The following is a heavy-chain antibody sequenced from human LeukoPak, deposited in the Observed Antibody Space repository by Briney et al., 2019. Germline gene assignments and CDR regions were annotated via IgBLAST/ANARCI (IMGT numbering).Heavy chain of an antibody. J-gene: IGHJ4*02. D-gene: IGHD3-3*01. CDR1: GFTFSSYA. CDR3: AIKGGYYDFWNGYLDY. Sequence: PGGSLRLSCAASGFTFSSYAMSWVRQAPGKGLEWVSAISGSGGSTYYADSVKGRFTISRDNSKNTLYLQMNSLRAEDTAVYYCAIKGGYYDFWNGYLDYWGQGTLVTVSS. V-gene: IGHV3-23*01. CDR2: ISGSGGST.